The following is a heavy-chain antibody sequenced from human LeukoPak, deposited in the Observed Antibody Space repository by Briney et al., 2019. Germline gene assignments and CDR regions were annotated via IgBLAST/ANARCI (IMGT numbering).Heavy chain of an antibody. CDR2: IYSGGST. CDR3: ARDVCSSTSCYTGYYYYGMDV. CDR1: GFTVSNNY. Sequence: GGSLRLSCAASGFTVSNNYMRWIRQAPGKGLEWISLIYSGGSTYYADSVKGRFTISRDNAKNSLYLQMNSLRDEDTAVYYCARDVCSSTSCYTGYYYYGMDVWGQGTTVTVSS. D-gene: IGHD2-2*02. J-gene: IGHJ6*02. V-gene: IGHV3-66*01.